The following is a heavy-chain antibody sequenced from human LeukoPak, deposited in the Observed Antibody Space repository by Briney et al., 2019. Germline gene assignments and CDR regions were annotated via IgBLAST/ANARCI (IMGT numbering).Heavy chain of an antibody. V-gene: IGHV3-73*01. CDR1: GFTFSGSA. CDR3: TRHILEPAYCGGDCSRKGAPFDI. J-gene: IGHJ3*02. CDR2: IRSKADSYAT. D-gene: IGHD2-21*01. Sequence: TGGSLRLSCAASGFTFSGSAMHWVRQASGKGLEWVGRIRSKADSYATAYAASVKGRFTISRDDSKNTAYLQMNSLKTEDTAVYYCTRHILEPAYCGGDCSRKGAPFDIWGQGTMVTVSS.